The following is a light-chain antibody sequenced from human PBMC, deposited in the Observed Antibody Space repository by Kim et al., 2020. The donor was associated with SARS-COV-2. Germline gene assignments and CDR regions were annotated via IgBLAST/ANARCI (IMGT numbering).Light chain of an antibody. CDR1: HHIDDD. J-gene: IGKJ2*01. Sequence: ETTLTQSPAFMSATPGDNVTISCKASHHIDDDLNWYQQRPGEAPIFIIQEATTLVPGISPRFSGSGHGTDFTLTINIIESEDAAYYFCLQHDTLPYTFGQGTKLEI. CDR3: LQHDTLPYT. CDR2: EAT. V-gene: IGKV5-2*01.